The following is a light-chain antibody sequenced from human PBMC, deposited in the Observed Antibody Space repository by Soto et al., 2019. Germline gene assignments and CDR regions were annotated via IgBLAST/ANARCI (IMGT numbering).Light chain of an antibody. Sequence: QSALTQPPSASGSPGQSVTISCTGTSSDVGAYIFVSWYQQHPGKAPKLMIYDVNRRPSGVPDRFSGSKSGNTASLTVSGLQAEDEADYYCSSYAGSNNFVFGTGTKVTVL. V-gene: IGLV2-8*01. CDR3: SSYAGSNNFV. CDR1: SSDVGAYIF. CDR2: DVN. J-gene: IGLJ1*01.